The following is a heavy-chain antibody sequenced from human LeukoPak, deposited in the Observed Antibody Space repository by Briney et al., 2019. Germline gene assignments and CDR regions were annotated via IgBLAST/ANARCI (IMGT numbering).Heavy chain of an antibody. CDR1: GFTFSSYG. D-gene: IGHD6-13*01. V-gene: IGHV3-30*18. Sequence: PGGSLRLSCAASGFTFSSYGMHWVRQAPGKGLEWVAVISYDGSNKYYADSVKGRFTISRDNSKNTLYLQMDSLRAEDTAVYYCAKDGAAAGTTGGYWGQGTLVTVSS. CDR3: AKDGAAAGTTGGY. CDR2: ISYDGSNK. J-gene: IGHJ4*02.